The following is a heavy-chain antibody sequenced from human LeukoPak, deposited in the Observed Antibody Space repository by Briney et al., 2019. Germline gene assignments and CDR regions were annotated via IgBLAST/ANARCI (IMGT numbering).Heavy chain of an antibody. V-gene: IGHV3-30*02. D-gene: IGHD2-15*01. CDR3: AKAGAVVVVAAKYFDY. Sequence: GGSLRLSCAASGFSFSGFGMHWVRQASGKGLELVAFIQYDGNARYYADSVKGRLTISRDNSKNTLYLQMNSVRAEDTAVYYCAKAGAVVVVAAKYFDYWGQGTLVTVSS. CDR1: GFSFSGFG. J-gene: IGHJ4*02. CDR2: IQYDGNAR.